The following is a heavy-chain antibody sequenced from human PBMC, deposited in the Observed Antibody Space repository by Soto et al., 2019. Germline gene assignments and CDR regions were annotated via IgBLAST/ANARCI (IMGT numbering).Heavy chain of an antibody. Sequence: EMQLVDSGGGLVQPGASLRLSCAASGFSFSNYWMAWVRQAPGNGLGWVADIKEDGSQYTYVDSVKGRFTISRDNAKNPLYLQMNSLRAEDTAVYYCASETQYYAAWGQGTLVTVSS. V-gene: IGHV3-7*01. CDR3: ASETQYYAA. CDR2: IKEDGSQY. D-gene: IGHD3-10*01. CDR1: GFSFSNYW. J-gene: IGHJ4*02.